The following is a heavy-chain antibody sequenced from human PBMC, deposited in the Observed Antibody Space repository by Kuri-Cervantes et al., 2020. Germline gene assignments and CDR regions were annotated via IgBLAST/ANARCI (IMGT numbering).Heavy chain of an antibody. Sequence: GESLKISCAASGFTFSGYGMHWVRQAPGKGLEWVALIWYDGDNKYYADSVKGRFTISRDNSKNTLYLQMSSLRAEDTAVYYCARDAGDIVVVPAAGSNYYYYMDVWGKGTTVTVSS. V-gene: IGHV3-33*01. CDR2: IWYDGDNK. J-gene: IGHJ6*03. CDR1: GFTFSGYG. CDR3: ARDAGDIVVVPAAGSNYYYYMDV. D-gene: IGHD2-2*01.